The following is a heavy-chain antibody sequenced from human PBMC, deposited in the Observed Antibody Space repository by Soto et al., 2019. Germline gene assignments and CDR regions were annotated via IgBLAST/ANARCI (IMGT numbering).Heavy chain of an antibody. D-gene: IGHD1-26*01. J-gene: IGHJ4*01. V-gene: IGHV3-72*01. CDR2: SRNKAHSYST. Sequence: EVQLVESGGGLVHPGGSLRLSCAASGFTFSDHYMDWVRQAPGKGLEWVGRSRNKAHSYSTEYAASVKGRFTISRDESKNSLYLQMNSLKTEDTAVYYCARFSGSYTRGLDYWGHGTLVTVSS. CDR3: ARFSGSYTRGLDY. CDR1: GFTFSDHY.